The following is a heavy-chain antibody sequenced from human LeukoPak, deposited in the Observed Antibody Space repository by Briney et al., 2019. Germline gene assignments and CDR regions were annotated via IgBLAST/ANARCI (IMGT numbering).Heavy chain of an antibody. D-gene: IGHD1-26*01. CDR2: INSDGSST. Sequence: PGGSLRLSCAASGFTFSSYWMHWVRQAPGKGLVWVSRINSDGSSTSYADSVKGRFTISRDNAKNTLYLQMNSLRAEDTAVYYCARGGGELLXYFDYWGQGTLVTVS. CDR3: ARGGGELLXYFDY. V-gene: IGHV3-74*01. J-gene: IGHJ4*02. CDR1: GFTFSSYW.